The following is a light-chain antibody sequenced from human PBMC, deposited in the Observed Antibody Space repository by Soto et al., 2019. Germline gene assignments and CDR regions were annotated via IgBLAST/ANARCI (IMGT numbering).Light chain of an antibody. Sequence: SYELTQPPSVSVAPGQTARITCGGDNIGSKSVHWYQQKPGQAPVLVVYDDSDRPSGIPERFSGSNSVTTATLTISRVEAGDEADYYCQVRDSSNDHVVFGGGNKVTVL. J-gene: IGLJ2*01. CDR1: NIGSKS. CDR3: QVRDSSNDHVV. V-gene: IGLV3-21*02. CDR2: DDS.